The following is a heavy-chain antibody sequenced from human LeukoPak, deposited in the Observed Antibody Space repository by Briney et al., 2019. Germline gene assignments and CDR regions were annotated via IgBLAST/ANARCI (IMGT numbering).Heavy chain of an antibody. D-gene: IGHD3-10*01. V-gene: IGHV3-23*01. J-gene: IGHJ6*03. Sequence: GGSLRLSCAASGFTFSIYGMSWVRQAPGKGLEWVSAISGSGGSTYYADSVKGRFTISRDNSTNTLSLQMNSLRPEDTAVYYCTRAGGLVRGVHYYYYLDVWGKGTTVTVSS. CDR3: TRAGGLVRGVHYYYYLDV. CDR1: GFTFSIYG. CDR2: ISGSGGST.